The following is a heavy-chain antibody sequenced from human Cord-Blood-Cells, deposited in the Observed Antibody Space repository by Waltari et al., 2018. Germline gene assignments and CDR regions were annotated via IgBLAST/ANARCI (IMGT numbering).Heavy chain of an antibody. Sequence: EVQLVESGGGLVQPGGSLRLSCAASGFPFSTHWMSWVRQAPGKGLEWVANIKQDGSEKYYVDSVKGRFTISRDNAKNSLYLQMNSLRAEDTAVYYCARGLAGDDAFDIWGQGTMVTVSS. J-gene: IGHJ3*02. CDR3: ARGLAGDDAFDI. CDR2: IKQDGSEK. CDR1: GFPFSTHW. D-gene: IGHD2-21*01. V-gene: IGHV3-7*01.